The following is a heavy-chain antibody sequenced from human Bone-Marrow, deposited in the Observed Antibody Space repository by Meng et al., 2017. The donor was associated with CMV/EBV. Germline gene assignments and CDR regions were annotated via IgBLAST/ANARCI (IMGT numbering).Heavy chain of an antibody. J-gene: IGHJ4*02. CDR2: INHSGST. CDR1: GGSFSGYH. D-gene: IGHD6-6*01. V-gene: IGHV4-34*01. Sequence: QVQLQRWGAGLLKPSETLSLTCAVYGGSFSGYHWSWNRQPPGKGLGWIGEINHSGSTNYNPSLKSRVTISVDTSKNQFSLKLSSVTAADTAVYYCCGRSRQLARVRPFDYWGQGTLVTVSS. CDR3: CGRSRQLARVRPFDY.